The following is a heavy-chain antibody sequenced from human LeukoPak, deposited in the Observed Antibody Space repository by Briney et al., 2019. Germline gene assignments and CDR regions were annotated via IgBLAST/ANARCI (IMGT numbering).Heavy chain of an antibody. CDR3: AKSGLNRFDY. Sequence: AGGSLRLSCAASGFTFSSYSMNWVRQAPGKGLEWVSSISSSSSYIYYADSVKGRFTISRDNARNSLYLQMNSLRAEDTAVYYCAKSGLNRFDYWGQGILVTVSS. CDR2: ISSSSSYI. V-gene: IGHV3-21*04. CDR1: GFTFSSYS. D-gene: IGHD1-14*01. J-gene: IGHJ4*02.